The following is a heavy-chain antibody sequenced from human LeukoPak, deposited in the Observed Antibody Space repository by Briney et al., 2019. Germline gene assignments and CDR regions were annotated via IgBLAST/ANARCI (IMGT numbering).Heavy chain of an antibody. Sequence: GGSLRLSCSASGFTFSRYAMHWVRQAPGKGLEYVSAISSNGGNTYYADSVKGRFTISRDNPKNTLYLQMNSLRAEDTAKYYCAKVASLCTSTSCVRGGFDYWGQGTLVTVSS. V-gene: IGHV3-64*04. J-gene: IGHJ4*02. D-gene: IGHD2-2*01. CDR3: AKVASLCTSTSCVRGGFDY. CDR1: GFTFSRYA. CDR2: ISSNGGNT.